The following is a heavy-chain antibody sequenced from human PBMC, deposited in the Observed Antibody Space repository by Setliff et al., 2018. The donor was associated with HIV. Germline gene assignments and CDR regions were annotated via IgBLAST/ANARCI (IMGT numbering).Heavy chain of an antibody. Sequence: SLRLSCATSGLRFNLYGMHWVRQAPGKGLEWVALIMSDGNTKLYADSVKGRFTISRDNSKTTVYLQMDSLRAEDTGVYYCVRSLRGYYYYYDLDVWGPGTSVTVSS. D-gene: IGHD3-10*01. CDR3: VRSLRGYYYYYDLDV. V-gene: IGHV3-33*03. CDR2: IMSDGNTK. CDR1: GLRFNLYG. J-gene: IGHJ6*02.